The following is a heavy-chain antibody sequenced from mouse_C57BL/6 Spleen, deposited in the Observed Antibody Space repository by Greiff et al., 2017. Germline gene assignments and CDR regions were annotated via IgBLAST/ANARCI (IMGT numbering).Heavy chain of an antibody. CDR2: IYPSDSYT. D-gene: IGHD2-3*01. CDR3: AIYDGYYYAMDY. Sequence: VQLQQPGAELVKPGASVKLSCKASGYTFTSYWMQWVKQRPGQGLEWIGEIYPSDSYTNYNQKFKGKATLTVDTSSSTAYMQLSSLTSEDSAVYYCAIYDGYYYAMDYWGQGTSVTVSS. J-gene: IGHJ4*01. CDR1: GYTFTSYW. V-gene: IGHV1-50*01.